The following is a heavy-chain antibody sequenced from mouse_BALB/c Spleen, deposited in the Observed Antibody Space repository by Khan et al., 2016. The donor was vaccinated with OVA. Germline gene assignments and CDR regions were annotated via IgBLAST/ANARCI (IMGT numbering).Heavy chain of an antibody. CDR3: ARLFDGYSSLDAMDY. CDR1: GFSLTTYG. J-gene: IGHJ4*01. Sequence: QVQLKESGPGLVAPSQSLSITCTVSGFSLTTYGVHWVRQPPGKGLEWLVVIWSDGSTNYNSVLKSRLSIRKENSKSQVFLKMNSLQTDDTAMYYCARLFDGYSSLDAMDYWGQGSSGTVSS. CDR2: IWSDGST. V-gene: IGHV2-6*02. D-gene: IGHD2-3*01.